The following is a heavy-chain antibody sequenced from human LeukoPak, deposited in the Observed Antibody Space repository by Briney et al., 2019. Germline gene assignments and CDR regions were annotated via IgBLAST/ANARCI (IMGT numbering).Heavy chain of an antibody. CDR3: ARDRWSRYYDFWSGSNDNWFGP. J-gene: IGHJ5*02. D-gene: IGHD3-3*01. CDR2: IIPIFGTA. CDR1: GGTFSSYA. V-gene: IGHV1-69*13. Sequence: ASVKVSCKASGGTFSSYAISWVRQAPGQGLEWMGGIIPIFGTANYAQKFQGRVTITADESTSTAYMELSSLRSEDTAVYYCARDRWSRYYDFWSGSNDNWFGPWGQGTLVTVSS.